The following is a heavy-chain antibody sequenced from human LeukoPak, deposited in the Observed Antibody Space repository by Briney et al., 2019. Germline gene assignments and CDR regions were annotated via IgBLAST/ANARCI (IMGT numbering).Heavy chain of an antibody. CDR2: ISSSSNTI. CDR1: GFTFSSYS. J-gene: IGHJ5*02. V-gene: IGHV3-48*04. CDR3: ARPSSSGWFDP. D-gene: IGHD6-6*01. Sequence: GGSLRPSCAASGFTFSSYSMNWVRQAPGKGLEWVSYISSSSNTIYYADSVKGRFTISRDNAKNSLYLQMNSLRAEDTAVYYCARPSSSGWFDPWGQGTLVTVSS.